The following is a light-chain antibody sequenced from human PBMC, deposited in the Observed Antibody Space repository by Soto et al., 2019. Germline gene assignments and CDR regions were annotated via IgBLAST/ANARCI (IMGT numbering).Light chain of an antibody. CDR1: QSVNSN. Sequence: EIVMTQSPATLSVSPGERATLSCRASQSVNSNYVAWYQQKPGQAPRLLIYGASTRATGIPARFSGSGSGTEFTLTISSLQSEDFAVYYCQQYNNWPPITFGQGTRLEI. CDR2: GAS. J-gene: IGKJ5*01. CDR3: QQYNNWPPIT. V-gene: IGKV3-15*01.